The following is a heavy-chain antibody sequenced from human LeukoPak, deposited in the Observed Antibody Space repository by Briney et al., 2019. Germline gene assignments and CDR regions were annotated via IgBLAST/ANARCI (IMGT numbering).Heavy chain of an antibody. CDR2: ISSSGSTI. V-gene: IGHV3-48*03. CDR3: ARDKDYYYYMDV. Sequence: GGSLRLSCAASGFTFSSYEMNWVRQAPGKGLEWVSYISSSGSTIYYADSVKGRFTISKDNAKNSLYLQMNSLRAEDTAVYYCARDKDYYYYMDVWGKGTTVTVSS. CDR1: GFTFSSYE. J-gene: IGHJ6*03.